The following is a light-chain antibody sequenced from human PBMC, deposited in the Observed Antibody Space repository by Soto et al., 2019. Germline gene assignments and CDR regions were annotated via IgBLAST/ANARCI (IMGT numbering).Light chain of an antibody. J-gene: IGKJ3*01. CDR3: QQYGSWTSRFA. CDR1: QTVTSKC. Sequence: EMVLTQSPGTLSLSPGERATLSCRASQTVTSKCLAWYQQKPGQAPRLLIYGASRRATGIPDRFSGSGSGTDFAFTISSMEPDDFAVYYYQQYGSWTSRFAFGHGTTLDTK. CDR2: GAS. V-gene: IGKV3-20*01.